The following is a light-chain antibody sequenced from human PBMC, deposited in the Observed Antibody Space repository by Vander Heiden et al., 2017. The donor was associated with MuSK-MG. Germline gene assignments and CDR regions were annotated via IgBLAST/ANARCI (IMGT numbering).Light chain of an antibody. CDR3: QQDDNTPRT. CDR1: GRVLNRTKSGIH. CDR2: WAS. V-gene: IGKV4-1*01. J-gene: IGKJ1*01. Sequence: ESVSRHCPESLSLCLGERATINCKGSGRVLNRTKSGIHMAWYQQKPGQPPKFLIYWASTRASGVPDRFSGSGSGTDFTLTISSLQAEDVALYYCQQDDNTPRTFGQGTKVEIK.